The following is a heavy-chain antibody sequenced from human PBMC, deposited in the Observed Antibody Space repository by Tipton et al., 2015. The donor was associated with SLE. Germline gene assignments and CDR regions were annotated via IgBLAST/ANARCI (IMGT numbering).Heavy chain of an antibody. D-gene: IGHD6-6*01. Sequence: GLVKPSETLSLTCTVSGGSISSQYWSWIRQPPGKGLEWVAHINQDGSEKLYVDSVKGRFTFSRDNANNSLVLQMSGLRAGDTAVYYCARASLAGRPTDYGMDVWGQGTTVTVSS. CDR2: INQDGSEK. CDR3: ARASLAGRPTDYGMDV. V-gene: IGHV3-7*01. CDR1: GGSISSQY. J-gene: IGHJ6*02.